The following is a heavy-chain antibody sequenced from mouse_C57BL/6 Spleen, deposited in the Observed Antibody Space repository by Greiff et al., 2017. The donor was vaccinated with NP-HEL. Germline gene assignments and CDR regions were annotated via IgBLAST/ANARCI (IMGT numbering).Heavy chain of an antibody. D-gene: IGHD3-3*01. Sequence: QVQLQQPGAELVKPGASVKLSCKASGYTFTSYWMQWVKQRPGQGLEWIGEIDPSDSYTNYNQKFKGKATLTVDTSSSTAYMQLSSLTSEDSAVYYCATGGPWYFDVWGTGTTVTVSS. CDR1: GYTFTSYW. CDR3: ATGGPWYFDV. CDR2: IDPSDSYT. V-gene: IGHV1-50*01. J-gene: IGHJ1*03.